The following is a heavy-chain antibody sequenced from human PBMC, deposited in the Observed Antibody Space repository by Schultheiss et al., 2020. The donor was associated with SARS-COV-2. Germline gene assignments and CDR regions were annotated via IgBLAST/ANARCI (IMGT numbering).Heavy chain of an antibody. V-gene: IGHV3-30*14. D-gene: IGHD5-18*01. Sequence: GGSLRLSCAASGFTFSSYAMSWVRQAPGKGLEWVAVISYDGSNKYYADSVKGRFTISRDNSKNTLYLQMNSLRAEDTAVYYCARTPRYMNFDYWGQGTLVTVSS. CDR3: ARTPRYMNFDY. CDR1: GFTFSSYA. CDR2: ISYDGSNK. J-gene: IGHJ4*02.